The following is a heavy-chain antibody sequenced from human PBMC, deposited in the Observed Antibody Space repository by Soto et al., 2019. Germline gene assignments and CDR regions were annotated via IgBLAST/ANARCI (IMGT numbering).Heavy chain of an antibody. CDR1: GYAFNSYG. D-gene: IGHD2-15*01. CDR2: IGANSGKT. J-gene: IGHJ6*02. V-gene: IGHV1-18*03. CDR3: ARGGFGDYYYNGLDV. Sequence: QVQLVQSGAEVKKPGASVKVSCKASGYAFNSYGVTWVRQAPGQGLEWMGWIGANSGKTKYAQKFQGRVTMTTETSTNTAYMELRSLRSDDMAVYYCARGGFGDYYYNGLDVWGQGTTVTVSS.